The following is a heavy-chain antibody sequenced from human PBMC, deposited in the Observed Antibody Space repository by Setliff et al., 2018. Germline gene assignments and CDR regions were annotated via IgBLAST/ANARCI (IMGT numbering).Heavy chain of an antibody. D-gene: IGHD2-15*01. Sequence: ASVKVSCKVSGYTLTELSMHWVRQAPGKGLEWMGGFDPEDGETIYAQKFQGRVTMTEDTSTDTAYMELSSLRSEDTAVYYCARVRDCSGGSCHRGFYHYMDVWGKGTTVTVSS. J-gene: IGHJ6*03. CDR1: GYTLTELS. CDR3: ARVRDCSGGSCHRGFYHYMDV. CDR2: FDPEDGET. V-gene: IGHV1-24*01.